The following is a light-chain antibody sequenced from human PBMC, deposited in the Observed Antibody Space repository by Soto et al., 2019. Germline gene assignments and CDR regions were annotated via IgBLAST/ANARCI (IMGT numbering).Light chain of an antibody. CDR3: QQYYSYPWT. CDR1: QTISSW. CDR2: KAS. J-gene: IGKJ1*01. Sequence: DIQMTHSPSTLSGSVVDRVTITCRASQTISSWLAWYQQKPGKAPKLLIYKASTLKSGVPSRFSGSGSGTEFTLTISSLQPDDFATYYCQQYYSYPWTFGQGTKV. V-gene: IGKV1-5*03.